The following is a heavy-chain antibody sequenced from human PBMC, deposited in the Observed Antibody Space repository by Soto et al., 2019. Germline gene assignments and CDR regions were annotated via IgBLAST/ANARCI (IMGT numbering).Heavy chain of an antibody. CDR1: GYTFTSYD. J-gene: IGHJ5*02. V-gene: IGHV1-8*01. CDR3: ASVDWSGLEPQSGFDP. Sequence: ASVKVSCKASGYTFTSYDINWVRQATGQGLEWMGWMNPNSGNTGYAQKFQGRVTMTRNTSISTAYMELSSLRSEDTAVYYCASVDWSGLEPQSGFDPWGQGTLVTVSS. D-gene: IGHD3-3*01. CDR2: MNPNSGNT.